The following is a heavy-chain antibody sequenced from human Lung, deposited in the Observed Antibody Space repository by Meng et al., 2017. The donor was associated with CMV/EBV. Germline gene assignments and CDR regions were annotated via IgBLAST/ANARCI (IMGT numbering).Heavy chain of an antibody. V-gene: IGHV4-34*01. CDR3: ARGTVTSRVIVPPFAIKIVYGMDV. CDR1: GGSFSGYF. Sequence: LSCAVYGGSFSGYFWSWIRQPPGKGLEWIGEINHSGSTNYNPSLKSRVTISVDTSKNQFFLKLSSVTAADTAVYYCARGTVTSRVIVPPFAIKIVYGMDVWGQGTTVTVSS. D-gene: IGHD2-2*01. J-gene: IGHJ6*02. CDR2: INHSGST.